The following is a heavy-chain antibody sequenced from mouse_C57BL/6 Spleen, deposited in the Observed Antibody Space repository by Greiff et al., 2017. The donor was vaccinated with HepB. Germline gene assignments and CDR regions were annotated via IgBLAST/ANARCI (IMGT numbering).Heavy chain of an antibody. D-gene: IGHD2-4*01. CDR1: GYAFSSSW. CDR2: IYPGDGDT. CDR3: ALYYDYPYFDY. Sequence: VQLQESGPELVKPGASVKISCKASGYAFSSSWMNWVKQRPGKGLEWIGRIYPGDGDTNYNGKFKGKATLTADKSSSTAYMQLSSLTSEDSAVYFCALYYDYPYFDYWGQGTTLTVSS. J-gene: IGHJ2*01. V-gene: IGHV1-82*01.